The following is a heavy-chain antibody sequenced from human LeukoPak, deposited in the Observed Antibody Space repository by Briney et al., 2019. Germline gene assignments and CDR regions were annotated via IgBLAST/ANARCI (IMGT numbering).Heavy chain of an antibody. J-gene: IGHJ4*02. D-gene: IGHD5-12*01. CDR3: ARVALSGYDPPAYFDY. CDR2: INPSGGST. V-gene: IGHV1-46*01. Sequence: ASVKVSCKASGYTFTSYYMHWVRQAPGQGLEWMGIINPSGGSTSYAQKFQGRATMTRDTSTSTVYMELSSLRSEDTAVYYCARVALSGYDPPAYFDYWGQGTLVTVSS. CDR1: GYTFTSYY.